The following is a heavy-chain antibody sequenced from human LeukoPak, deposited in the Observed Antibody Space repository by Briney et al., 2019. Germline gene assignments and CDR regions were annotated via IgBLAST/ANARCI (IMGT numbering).Heavy chain of an antibody. J-gene: IGHJ6*02. CDR1: GYTFTGYY. V-gene: IGHV1-2*02. Sequence: ASVKVSCTASGYTFTGYYMHWVRQAPGQGLEWMGWINPNSGGTNYAQKFRGRVTMTRDTSISTAYMELSRLRSDDTAVYYYAIVPKVLLRYLDWLPRVGMDVWGQGTTVTVSS. CDR3: AIVPKVLLRYLDWLPRVGMDV. D-gene: IGHD3-9*01. CDR2: INPNSGGT.